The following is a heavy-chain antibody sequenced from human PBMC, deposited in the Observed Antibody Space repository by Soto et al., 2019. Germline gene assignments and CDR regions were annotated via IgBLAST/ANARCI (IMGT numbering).Heavy chain of an antibody. CDR2: INHSGST. CDR1: GGSFSGYY. D-gene: IGHD2-21*01. J-gene: IGHJ4*02. Sequence: SETLSLTCAVYGGSFSGYYWCWIRQPPGKGLEWIGEINHSGSTNYNPSLKSRVTISVDTSKNQFSLKLSSVTAADTAVYYCARGSILGEGPSFDYWGQGTLVTVSS. V-gene: IGHV4-34*01. CDR3: ARGSILGEGPSFDY.